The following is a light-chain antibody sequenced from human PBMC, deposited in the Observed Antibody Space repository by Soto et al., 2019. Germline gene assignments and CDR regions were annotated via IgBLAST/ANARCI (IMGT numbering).Light chain of an antibody. CDR3: KQYNSYWT. Sequence: DIQMTHSPSTLSASVLYIVTITCRASQGISSYLAWYQQKPGKAPKLLIYAASTLQSGVPSRFSGSGSGTDFTLTISSLQPDDFAAYYCKQYNSYWTFGQGTKVDIK. V-gene: IGKV1-9*01. CDR2: AAS. CDR1: QGISSY. J-gene: IGKJ1*01.